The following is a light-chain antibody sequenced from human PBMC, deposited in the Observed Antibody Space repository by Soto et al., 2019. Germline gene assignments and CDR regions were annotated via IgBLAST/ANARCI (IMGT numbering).Light chain of an antibody. Sequence: DIQMTQSPSSLSASVGDRVTITCRASQSISMYLNWYQQKPGKAPKLLIYAASSLQSGVPSRFSGSGSGTDFTLTISSLQPEDFATYYCQQSYSTITFGQGTRLEN. CDR3: QQSYSTIT. CDR2: AAS. J-gene: IGKJ5*01. CDR1: QSISMY. V-gene: IGKV1-39*01.